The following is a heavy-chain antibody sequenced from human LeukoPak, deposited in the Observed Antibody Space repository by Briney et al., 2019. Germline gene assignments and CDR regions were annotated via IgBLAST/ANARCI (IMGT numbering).Heavy chain of an antibody. CDR3: ARGPVVVILTTTFDY. CDR1: GYTFTGYY. Sequence: ASVKVSCKASGYTFTGYYMHWVRQAPGQGLEWMGWINPNSGGTNYAQKFQGRVTMTRDTSISAAYMELSRLRSDDTAVYYCARGPVVVILTTTFDYWGQGTLVTVSS. V-gene: IGHV1-2*02. J-gene: IGHJ4*02. D-gene: IGHD3-22*01. CDR2: INPNSGGT.